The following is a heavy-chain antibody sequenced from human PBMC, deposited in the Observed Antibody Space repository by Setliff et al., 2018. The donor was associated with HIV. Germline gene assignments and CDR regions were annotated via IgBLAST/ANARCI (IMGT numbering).Heavy chain of an antibody. CDR1: GGSIYGSDYY. Sequence: SETLSLTCTVSGGSIYGSDYYWGWIRQPPGKGLESIGSIYYSGSTYYKPSLKSRVTISVDTSKNQFSLKLSSVTAADTAVYFCARGGAFCGRDSCYYLDYWGQGNPVTVSS. CDR2: IYYSGST. J-gene: IGHJ4*02. CDR3: ARGGAFCGRDSCYYLDY. V-gene: IGHV4-39*07. D-gene: IGHD2-21*02.